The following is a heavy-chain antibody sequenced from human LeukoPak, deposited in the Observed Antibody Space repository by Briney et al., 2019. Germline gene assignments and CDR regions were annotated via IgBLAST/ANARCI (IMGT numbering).Heavy chain of an antibody. J-gene: IGHJ4*02. Sequence: SGTLSLTCAVSGASISSNDWWTWAREPPGKWLEGIGDIYHSGSTNYKPSLRSRVTISVDKSKNQFALKMTSVTAADTAVYFCARVKLRGGFDSWGQGTLVTVSS. CDR3: ARVKLRGGFDS. D-gene: IGHD3-10*01. V-gene: IGHV4-4*02. CDR1: GASISSNDW. CDR2: IYHSGST.